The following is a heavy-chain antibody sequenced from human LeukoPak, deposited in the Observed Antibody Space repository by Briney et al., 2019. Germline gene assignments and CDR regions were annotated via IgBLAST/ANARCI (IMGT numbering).Heavy chain of an antibody. CDR2: IHVDANEI. D-gene: IGHD3-22*01. CDR1: GFTFSDEG. CDR3: AKDAKTYYYDRFDY. Sequence: GGSLRLSCAASGFTFSDEGMHWVRQAPGKGLEWVSFIHVDANEIYYADSVKGRFTISRNNSKNTLYLQMNSLRAEDTAVYYCAKDAKTYYYDRFDYWGQGTLVTVSS. J-gene: IGHJ4*02. V-gene: IGHV3-30*02.